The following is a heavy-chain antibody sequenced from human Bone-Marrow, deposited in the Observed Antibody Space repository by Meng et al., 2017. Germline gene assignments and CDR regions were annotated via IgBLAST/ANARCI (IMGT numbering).Heavy chain of an antibody. CDR3: ARTNWEDWYFDL. V-gene: IGHV1-69*01. D-gene: IGHD1-1*01. Sequence: QGQLEQSGGEVKKPGSSVMVSCEASGGTCSSYAISRVRQAPGQGLEWMGGIIPIFGTANYAQKFQGRVTITADESTSTAYMELSSLRSEDTAVYYCARTNWEDWYFDLWGRGTLVTVSS. CDR2: IIPIFGTA. J-gene: IGHJ2*01. CDR1: GGTCSSYA.